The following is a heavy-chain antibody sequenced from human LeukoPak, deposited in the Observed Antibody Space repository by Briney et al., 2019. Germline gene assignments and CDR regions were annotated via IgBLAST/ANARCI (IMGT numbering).Heavy chain of an antibody. CDR2: INHSGST. Sequence: PSETLSLTCTVSGGSISSYYWSWIRQPPGKGLEWIGEINHSGSTNYNPSLKSRVTISVDTSKNQFSLKLSSVTAADTAVYYCASQVGATTLDYWGQGTLVTVSS. CDR1: GGSISSYY. J-gene: IGHJ4*02. CDR3: ASQVGATTLDY. D-gene: IGHD1-26*01. V-gene: IGHV4-34*01.